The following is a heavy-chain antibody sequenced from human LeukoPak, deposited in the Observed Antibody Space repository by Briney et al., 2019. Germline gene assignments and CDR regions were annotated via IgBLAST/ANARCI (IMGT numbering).Heavy chain of an antibody. Sequence: PSETLSLTCTVSGGSISSYYWSWIRQPPGKGLGGIGYIYYSGSTNYNPSLKRRVTISADTSKNQFSLKLRSVTAADTAVYYCARGYCTNGVCYRGYYFDYWGQGTLVTVSS. J-gene: IGHJ4*02. D-gene: IGHD2-8*01. CDR2: IYYSGST. CDR3: ARGYCTNGVCYRGYYFDY. V-gene: IGHV4-59*12. CDR1: GGSISSYY.